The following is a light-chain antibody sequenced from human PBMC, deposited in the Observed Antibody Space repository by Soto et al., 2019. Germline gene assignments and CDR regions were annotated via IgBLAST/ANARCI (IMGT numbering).Light chain of an antibody. J-gene: IGKJ1*01. CDR2: DAF. CDR3: QQRTNWPPT. CDR1: QSVDRN. Sequence: EIVLTQSPGILSLSPGERATLSCRASQSVDRNLAWYQQKPGQAPRLLIYDAFNRATGIPARFSGSGSGTAFTLTISSLDPEDFAVDFCQQRTNWPPTFGQGTKVEIK. V-gene: IGKV3-11*01.